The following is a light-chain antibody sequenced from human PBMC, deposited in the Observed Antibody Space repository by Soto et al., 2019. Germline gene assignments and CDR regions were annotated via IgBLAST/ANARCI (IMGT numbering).Light chain of an antibody. V-gene: IGLV2-11*02. CDR2: DVN. J-gene: IGLJ1*01. Sequence: QSALTQPRSVSGSPRQSVTISCTGTSSDVGGYNFVSWYQQHPGKVPKLMVFDVNKQPSGVPDRFSGSKSGNTASLTISGLQAEDEADFYCCSYAGGSSPYVFGTGTKLTVL. CDR1: SSDVGGYNF. CDR3: CSYAGGSSPYV.